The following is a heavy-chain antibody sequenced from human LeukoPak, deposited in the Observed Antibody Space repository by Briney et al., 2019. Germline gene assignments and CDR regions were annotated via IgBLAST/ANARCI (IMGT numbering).Heavy chain of an antibody. CDR2: ISYDGSNK. V-gene: IGHV3-30*04. CDR1: GFTFSSYA. CDR3: AKGAIAAALFNWFDP. D-gene: IGHD6-13*01. Sequence: HPGGSLRLSCAASGFTFSSYAMHWVRQAPGKGLEWVAVISYDGSNKYYADSVKGRFTISRDNSKNTLYLQMNSLRAEDTAVYYCAKGAIAAALFNWFDPWGQGTLVTVSS. J-gene: IGHJ5*02.